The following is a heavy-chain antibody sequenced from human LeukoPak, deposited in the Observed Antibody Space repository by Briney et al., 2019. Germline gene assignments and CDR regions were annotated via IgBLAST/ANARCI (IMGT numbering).Heavy chain of an antibody. D-gene: IGHD3-10*01. CDR1: GFTFSSYA. CDR2: IYSGGST. Sequence: GGSLRLSCAASGFTFSSYAMSWVRQAPGKGLEWVSVIYSGGSTYYADSVKGRFTISRDNSKNTLYLQMNSLRAEDTAVYYCARVLPGGGYGMDVWGQGTTVTVSS. CDR3: ARVLPGGGYGMDV. V-gene: IGHV3-66*01. J-gene: IGHJ6*02.